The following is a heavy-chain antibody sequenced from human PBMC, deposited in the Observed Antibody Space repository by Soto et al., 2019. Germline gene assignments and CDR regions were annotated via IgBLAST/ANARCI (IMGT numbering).Heavy chain of an antibody. Sequence: EVQLLESGGGLVQPGGSLRLSCAASGFTFSSYAMSWVRQAPGKGLEWVSTISSSGSSTYYADSVKGRFTISRDNSKNTRYLQMNSLRVEDTAVYYCAKGGDTFDYWGQGTLVTVSS. D-gene: IGHD3-9*01. CDR1: GFTFSSYA. CDR3: AKGGDTFDY. CDR2: ISSSGSST. J-gene: IGHJ4*02. V-gene: IGHV3-23*01.